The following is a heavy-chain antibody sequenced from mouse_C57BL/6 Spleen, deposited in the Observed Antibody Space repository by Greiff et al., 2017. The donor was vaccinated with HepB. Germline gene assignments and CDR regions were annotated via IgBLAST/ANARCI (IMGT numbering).Heavy chain of an antibody. CDR3: ARHEDDGSSLGYFDV. CDR2: ISNLAYSI. J-gene: IGHJ1*03. CDR1: GFTFSDYG. V-gene: IGHV5-15*01. D-gene: IGHD1-1*01. Sequence: EVQLVESGGGLVQPGGSLKLSCAASGFTFSDYGMAWVRQAPRKGPEWVAFISNLAYSIYYADTVTGRFTIARENAKNTLYLEMSSLRSEDTAMYYCARHEDDGSSLGYFDVWGTGTTVTVSS.